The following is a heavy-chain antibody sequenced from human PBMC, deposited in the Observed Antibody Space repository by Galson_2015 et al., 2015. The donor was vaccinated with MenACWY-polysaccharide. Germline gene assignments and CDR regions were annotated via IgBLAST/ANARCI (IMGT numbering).Heavy chain of an antibody. CDR2: IYPGGSDA. D-gene: IGHD3-10*01. V-gene: IGHV5-51*03. J-gene: IGHJ1*01. CDR3: ARITGGEYFQY. Sequence: QSGAEVKKPGESLKISCKGLGYSFTSYWIGWVRQMPGKGLEWMGIIYPGGSDARFSPSFQGQVTMSVDKSISTACLQWNSLKASDTAIYYCARITGGEYFQYWGQGALVTV. CDR1: GYSFTSYW.